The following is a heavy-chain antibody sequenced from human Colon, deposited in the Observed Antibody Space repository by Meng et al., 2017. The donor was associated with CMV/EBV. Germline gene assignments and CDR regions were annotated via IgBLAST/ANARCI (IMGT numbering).Heavy chain of an antibody. CDR2: ISYDGSNK. D-gene: IGHD2-2*01. J-gene: IGHJ5*02. Sequence: SCKASGYTFTGYYMHWVRQAPGKGLEWVAVISYDGSNKYYADSVKGRFTISRDNSKNTLYLQMNSLRAEDTAVYYCSRGQDFVVVPTPKNFFDPWGQGTLVTVSS. CDR3: SRGQDFVVVPTPKNFFDP. V-gene: IGHV3-30-3*01. CDR1: GYTFTGYY.